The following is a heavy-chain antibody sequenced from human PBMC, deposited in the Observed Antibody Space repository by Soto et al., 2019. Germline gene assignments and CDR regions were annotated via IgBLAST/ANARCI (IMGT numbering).Heavy chain of an antibody. CDR3: TREYDILTGYYNYY. CDR1: GFTFDEYA. J-gene: IGHJ4*02. CDR2: IRSESYGGTT. D-gene: IGHD3-9*01. V-gene: IGHV3-49*03. Sequence: GGSLRLSCTTSGFTFDEYALSWFRQAPGKGLEWVAFIRSESYGGTTEYAASVKGRFSISRDDSKSIAYLQMNSLKSEDTAVYFCTREYDILTGYYNYYWGQGSLVTVSS.